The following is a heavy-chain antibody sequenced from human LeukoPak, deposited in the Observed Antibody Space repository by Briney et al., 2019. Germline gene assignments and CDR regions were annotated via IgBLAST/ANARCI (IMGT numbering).Heavy chain of an antibody. CDR2: IYYSGST. D-gene: IGHD5-18*01. V-gene: IGHV4-59*01. J-gene: IGHJ4*02. Sequence: SETLSLTCTVSSGSISSYYWSWIRQPPGKGLEWVGYIYYSGSTNYNPSLKSRVTISVDTSKNQFSLKLSSVTAADTAVYYCARARDTAIVTTFDYWGQGTLVTVSS. CDR3: ARARDTAIVTTFDY. CDR1: SGSISSYY.